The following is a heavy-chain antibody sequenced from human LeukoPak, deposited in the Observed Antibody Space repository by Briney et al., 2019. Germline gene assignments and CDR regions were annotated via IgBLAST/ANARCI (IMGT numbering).Heavy chain of an antibody. CDR1: GYTFTGYY. J-gene: IGHJ6*02. CDR3: AREDRLRGYYYSMDV. Sequence: GASVKVSCKASGYTFTGYYMHWVRQAPGQGLEWMGWINPNSGGTNYAQKFQGRVTMTRDTSISTAYMELSRLRSDDTAVYYCAREDRLRGYYYSMDVWGQGTTVTVSS. V-gene: IGHV1-2*02. CDR2: INPNSGGT. D-gene: IGHD4-17*01.